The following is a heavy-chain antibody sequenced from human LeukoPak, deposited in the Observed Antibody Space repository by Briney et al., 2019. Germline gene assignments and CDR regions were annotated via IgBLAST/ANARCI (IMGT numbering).Heavy chain of an antibody. Sequence: ASVKVSCKASGYSFGAYGISWVRQAPGQGLEWMGWVSTYNANTDYADNFQGRLTMTVDTSTSTAYMDLRSLRSDDTAVYYCAVNYYDTTLSFAFDIWGQGTMLTVSS. CDR1: GYSFGAYG. CDR2: VSTYNANT. D-gene: IGHD3-22*01. V-gene: IGHV1-18*01. CDR3: AVNYYDTTLSFAFDI. J-gene: IGHJ3*02.